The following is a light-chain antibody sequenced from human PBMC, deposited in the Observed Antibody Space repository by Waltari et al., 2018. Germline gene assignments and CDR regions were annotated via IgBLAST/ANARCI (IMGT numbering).Light chain of an antibody. Sequence: QSALTPPRSVSGSPGQSVTISCTGTSSDVGGYNSVSWYQPDPGKAPKLRIFDVIERPSGVSDRFSGSRSGNTASLTISGLQAEDEADYHCCSFAAGNTVIFGGGTKLTVV. CDR3: CSFAAGNTVI. J-gene: IGLJ2*01. CDR1: SSDVGGYNS. V-gene: IGLV2-11*01. CDR2: DVI.